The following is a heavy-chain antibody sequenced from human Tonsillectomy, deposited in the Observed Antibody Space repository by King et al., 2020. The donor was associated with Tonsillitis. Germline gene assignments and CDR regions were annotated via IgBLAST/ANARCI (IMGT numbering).Heavy chain of an antibody. CDR3: AKCGGDCYSYDY. CDR2: IYYSGST. V-gene: IGHV4-59*01. Sequence: VQLQESGPGLVKPSETLSLTCTVSGGSISSYYWSWIRQSPGKGLEWIGYIYYSGSTNYNPSLKSRVTISVDTSKNQFSLKLSSVTAADTAVYYCAKCGGDCYSYDYWGQGTLVTVSS. D-gene: IGHD2-21*02. CDR1: GGSISSYY. J-gene: IGHJ4*02.